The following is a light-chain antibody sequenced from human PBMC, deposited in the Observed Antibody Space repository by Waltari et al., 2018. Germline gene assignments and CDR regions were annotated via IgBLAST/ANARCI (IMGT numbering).Light chain of an antibody. Sequence: QSALTQPASVSGSPGQSITISFTGTSRDVGTYNLLSWYQQPPGKAPKPMIYEVIKRPSGVSNRFSGSKSGNTASLTISGLQAEDEADDYCCSYAGSSTVVFGVGTKLTVL. CDR1: SRDVGTYNL. CDR2: EVI. J-gene: IGLJ2*01. CDR3: CSYAGSSTVV. V-gene: IGLV2-23*02.